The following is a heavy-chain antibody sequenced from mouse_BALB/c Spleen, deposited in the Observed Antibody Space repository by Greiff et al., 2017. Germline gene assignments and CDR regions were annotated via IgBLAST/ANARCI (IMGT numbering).Heavy chain of an antibody. V-gene: IGHV1-69*02. Sequence: VQLQQPGAELVKPGASVKLSCKASGYTFTSYWMHWVKQRPGQGLEWIGEIDPSDSYTNYNQKFKGKATLTVDKSSSTAYMQLSSLTSEDSAVYYCARWGSFDYWGQGTSVTVSS. CDR3: ARWGSFDY. J-gene: IGHJ4*01. D-gene: IGHD1-1*02. CDR2: IDPSDSYT. CDR1: GYTFTSYW.